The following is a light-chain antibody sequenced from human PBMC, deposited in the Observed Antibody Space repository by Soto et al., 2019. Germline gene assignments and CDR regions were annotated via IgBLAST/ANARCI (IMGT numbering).Light chain of an antibody. Sequence: DIQMTQSPSSLSASVGDRVTITCQASQDISNYLNWYQQKPGKAPKLLIYDASNLETGGTSRFSGSGSGTDFPLPISMLRPVDIATYCCLQYDNLPRVLTFGGRTKVEIK. CDR1: QDISNY. CDR2: DAS. CDR3: LQYDNLPRVLT. V-gene: IGKV1-33*01. J-gene: IGKJ4*01.